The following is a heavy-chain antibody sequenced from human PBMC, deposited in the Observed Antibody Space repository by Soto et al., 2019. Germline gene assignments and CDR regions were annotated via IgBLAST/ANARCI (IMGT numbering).Heavy chain of an antibody. V-gene: IGHV4-30-2*01. Sequence: QLQESGSGLVKPSQTLSLTCAVSGGSISSGGYSWSWIRQPPGKGLEWIGYIYHSGSTYYNPSLKSRVTISVDRSKNQFSLKLSSVTAADTAVYYCARGFQGMDVWGQGTTVTVSS. CDR2: IYHSGST. CDR1: GGSISSGGYS. J-gene: IGHJ6*02. CDR3: ARGFQGMDV.